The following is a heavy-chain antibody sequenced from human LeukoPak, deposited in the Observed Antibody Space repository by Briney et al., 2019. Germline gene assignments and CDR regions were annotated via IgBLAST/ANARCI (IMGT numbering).Heavy chain of an antibody. CDR3: TTDDMVRGVPYYFDY. D-gene: IGHD3-10*01. V-gene: IGHV3-15*01. Sequence: GGSLRLSCAASGFTFSYAWMSWVCQAPGKGLEWVGRIKSKTDGGTTDSAAPVKGRFTISRDDSKSTLYLQMNSLKTDDTAVYYCTTDDMVRGVPYYFDYWGQGTLVTVSS. J-gene: IGHJ4*02. CDR2: IKSKTDGGTT. CDR1: GFTFSYAW.